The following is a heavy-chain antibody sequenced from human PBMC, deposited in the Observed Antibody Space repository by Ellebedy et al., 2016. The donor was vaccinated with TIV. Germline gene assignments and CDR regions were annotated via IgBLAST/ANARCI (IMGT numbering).Heavy chain of an antibody. J-gene: IGHJ3*02. D-gene: IGHD6-19*01. CDR3: AKDVRYTTGWGGALDI. Sequence: GESLKISCAASGFNFGGHAMKWVRQPPGKGLEWVSSIGSSAYSTHYADSVEGRFTISRDNSRNTLYLQMNSLRGEDTAVYFCAKDVRYTTGWGGALDIWGQGAMVTVSS. V-gene: IGHV3-23*01. CDR2: IGSSAYST. CDR1: GFNFGGHA.